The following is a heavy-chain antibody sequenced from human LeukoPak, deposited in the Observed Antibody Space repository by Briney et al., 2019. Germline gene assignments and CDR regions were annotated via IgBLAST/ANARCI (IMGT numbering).Heavy chain of an antibody. CDR2: ISYDGSNK. V-gene: IGHV3-30*04. D-gene: IGHD4-11*01. Sequence: GGSLRLSCAASGFTFSSYAMHWVRQAPGKGLEWVAVISYDGSNKYYADSVKGRFTISRDNSKNTLYLQMNSLRDEDTAVYYCARDPSRLRGYSNFDYWGQGTLVTVSS. CDR3: ARDPSRLRGYSNFDY. J-gene: IGHJ4*02. CDR1: GFTFSSYA.